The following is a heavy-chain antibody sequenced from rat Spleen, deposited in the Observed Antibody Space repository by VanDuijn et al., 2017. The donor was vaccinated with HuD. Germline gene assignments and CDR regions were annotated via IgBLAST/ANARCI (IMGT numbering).Heavy chain of an antibody. V-gene: IGHV5-58*01. CDR1: GFTFSSYW. CDR2: ISLSGGST. D-gene: IGHD4-3*01. Sequence: EVQLVESDGGLVQPGRSLKLSCVASGFTFSSYWMYWIRQAPGKGLEWVSSISLSGGSTFYRDSVKGRFTISRDNAENTVYLQMNSLRSEDTATYYCARMNSGYGVMDAWGQGASVTVSS. CDR3: ARMNSGYGVMDA. J-gene: IGHJ4*01.